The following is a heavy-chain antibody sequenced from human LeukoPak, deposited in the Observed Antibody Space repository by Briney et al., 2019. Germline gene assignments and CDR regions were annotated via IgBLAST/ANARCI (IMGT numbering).Heavy chain of an antibody. D-gene: IGHD3-16*02. CDR3: ARRSLHHAFDI. Sequence: SETLSLTCTVSGGSISSTGYYWGWLRQPPGNGLEWIGSIYYSGSTYYSPSLKSRVTISADMSKSQYSLNLYSVIAADTAVYFFARRSLHHAFDIWGQGTVVTVSS. J-gene: IGHJ3*02. CDR1: GGSISSTGYY. V-gene: IGHV4-39*01. CDR2: IYYSGST.